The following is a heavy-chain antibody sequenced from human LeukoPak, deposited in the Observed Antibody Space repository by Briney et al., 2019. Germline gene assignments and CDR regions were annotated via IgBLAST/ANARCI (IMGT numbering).Heavy chain of an antibody. CDR1: GFTFSSYA. D-gene: IGHD2-15*01. V-gene: IGHV3-23*01. CDR2: ISGSGGST. Sequence: GGSLRLSCAASGFTFSSYAMSWVRQAPGKGLEWVSAISGSGGSTYYADSVKGRFTISRDNSKNTLYLQMNSLRAEDTAVYYCAKDLEPEDIVVVVAANLGYDYWGRGTLVTVSS. CDR3: AKDLEPEDIVVVVAANLGYDY. J-gene: IGHJ4*02.